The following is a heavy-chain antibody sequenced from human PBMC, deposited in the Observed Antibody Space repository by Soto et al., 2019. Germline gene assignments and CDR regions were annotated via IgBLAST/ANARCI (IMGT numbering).Heavy chain of an antibody. Sequence: SETLSLTCTVSGDSVSSGSYYWSWIRQSPGKGLEWIGYIYYSGSTNYNPSLKSRLTISVDTSKNQFSLKLSSVTAADTAVYYCARMYYYDSSGPFDYWGQGTLVTVSS. CDR2: IYYSGST. J-gene: IGHJ4*02. CDR1: GDSVSSGSYY. CDR3: ARMYYYDSSGPFDY. V-gene: IGHV4-61*01. D-gene: IGHD3-22*01.